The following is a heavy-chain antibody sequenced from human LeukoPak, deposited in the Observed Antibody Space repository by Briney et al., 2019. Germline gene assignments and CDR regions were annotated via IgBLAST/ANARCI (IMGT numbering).Heavy chain of an antibody. J-gene: IGHJ4*02. Sequence: GGSLRLSCAASGFTYSSDGMHWVRQAPGKGLEWVSVISYDGSNKYYADSVKGRFTISRDNSKNTLYLKMNSLRAEATAVYYCAKDQAGAVAAYYFDYWGQGTLVTVSS. V-gene: IGHV3-30*18. D-gene: IGHD6-19*01. CDR3: AKDQAGAVAAYYFDY. CDR1: GFTYSSDG. CDR2: ISYDGSNK.